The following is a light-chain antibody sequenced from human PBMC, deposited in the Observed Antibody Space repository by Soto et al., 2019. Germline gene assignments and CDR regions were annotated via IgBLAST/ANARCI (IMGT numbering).Light chain of an antibody. CDR2: EAS. CDR1: QSVSSSY. Sequence: EIVLTQSPATLSLSPGERATLSCGASQSVSSSYLAWYQQKPGLAHRLLIYEASSRATGNPDRFRGRGSRTVFTLSISRLEPEDFAVYYCQQYGSSLSLTFGGGTKVDIK. CDR3: QQYGSSLSLT. J-gene: IGKJ4*01. V-gene: IGKV3D-20*01.